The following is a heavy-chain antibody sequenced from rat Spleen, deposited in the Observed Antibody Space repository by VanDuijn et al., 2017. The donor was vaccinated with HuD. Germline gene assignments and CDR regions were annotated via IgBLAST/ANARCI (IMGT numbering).Heavy chain of an antibody. CDR3: ARRRTGFDY. Sequence: EVQLVESGGGLVQPGRSLKLSCVASGFTFNNYWMTWIRQAPGKGLEWVASISYEGSSTYYGDSVKGRFTISRDDAKSTLYLRMDSLRSEDTATYYCARRRTGFDYWGQGVMVTVSS. J-gene: IGHJ2*01. V-gene: IGHV5-31*01. CDR1: GFTFNNYW. CDR2: ISYEGSST.